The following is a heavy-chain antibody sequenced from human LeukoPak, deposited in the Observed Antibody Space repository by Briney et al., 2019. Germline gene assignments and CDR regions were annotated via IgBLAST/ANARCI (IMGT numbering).Heavy chain of an antibody. CDR3: ARGPTVTTHFDY. CDR2: INHSGST. J-gene: IGHJ4*02. CDR1: GGSFSGYY. Sequence: SETLSLTCAVYGGSFSGYYWSWIRQPREKGLEWIGEINHSGSTNYNPSLKSRVTISVDTSKNQFSLKLSSVTAADTAVYYCARGPTVTTHFDYWGQGTLVTVSS. V-gene: IGHV4-34*01. D-gene: IGHD4-17*01.